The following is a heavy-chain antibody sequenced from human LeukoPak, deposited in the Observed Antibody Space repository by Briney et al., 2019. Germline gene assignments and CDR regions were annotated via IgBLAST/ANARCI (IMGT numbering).Heavy chain of an antibody. D-gene: IGHD2-15*01. V-gene: IGHV1-18*04. CDR3: ARLYSRNTLDY. CDR2: ITAYNGNT. Sequence: ASVKVSCKTSGFIFTSYDITWVRQAPGQELEWMGWITAYNGNTKYAQKFQGRVTMTTDTSTSTAYMDLRSLRSDDTAVYYCARLYSRNTLDYWGQGTLVTVSS. CDR1: GFIFTSYD. J-gene: IGHJ4*02.